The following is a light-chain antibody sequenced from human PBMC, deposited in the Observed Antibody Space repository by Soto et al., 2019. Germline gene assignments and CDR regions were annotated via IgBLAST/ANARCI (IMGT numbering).Light chain of an antibody. CDR1: SSDVGSYNL. J-gene: IGLJ2*01. V-gene: IGLV2-23*01. CDR3: CSYAGSSASVI. CDR2: EGS. Sequence: QSVLTQPASVSGSPGQSITISCTGTSSDVGSYNLVSWYQQHPGKAPKLMICEGSKRPSGVSNRFSGSKSGNTASLTISGLQAEDEADYYCCSYAGSSASVIFGGGTKVTVL.